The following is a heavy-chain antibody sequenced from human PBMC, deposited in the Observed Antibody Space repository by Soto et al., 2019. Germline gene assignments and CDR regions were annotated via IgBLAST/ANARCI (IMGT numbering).Heavy chain of an antibody. V-gene: IGHV4-59*01. CDR1: GGSISSYY. J-gene: IGHJ4*02. CDR3: ARGISGYDYFDY. Sequence: SETLSLTCTVSGGSISSYYWSWIRQPPGKGLEWIGYIYYSGSTNYNPSLKSRVTISVDTSKNQFSLKLSSVTAADTAVYYCARGISGYDYFDYWGQGTLVTVSS. D-gene: IGHD5-12*01. CDR2: IYYSGST.